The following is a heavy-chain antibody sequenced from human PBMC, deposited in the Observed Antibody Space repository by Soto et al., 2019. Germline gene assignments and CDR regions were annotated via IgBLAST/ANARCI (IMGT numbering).Heavy chain of an antibody. CDR1: GYSFTSYW. CDR3: ARLSYCSGGSCYSVKYYYGMDV. CDR2: IYPGDSDT. Sequence: GEPLKISCKGSGYSFTSYWIGWVRQMPGKGLEWMGIIYPGDSDTRYSPSFQGQVTISADKSISTAYLQWSSLKASDTAMYYCARLSYCSGGSCYSVKYYYGMDVWGQGTTVTVSS. V-gene: IGHV5-51*01. D-gene: IGHD2-15*01. J-gene: IGHJ6*02.